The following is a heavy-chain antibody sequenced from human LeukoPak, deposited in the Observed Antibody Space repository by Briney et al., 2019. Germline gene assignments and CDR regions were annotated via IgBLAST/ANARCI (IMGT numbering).Heavy chain of an antibody. V-gene: IGHV1-18*04. CDR2: ISAYNGNT. CDR3: ARDPSNTSGWKTWFDP. D-gene: IGHD6-19*01. Sequence: ASVKVSCKASGDTFTSYGISWVRQAPGQGLEWMGWISAYNGNTNYAQKLQGRVTMTTDTSTSTAHMELRSLRSDDTAVYYCARDPSNTSGWKTWFDPWGQGTLVTVSS. J-gene: IGHJ5*02. CDR1: GDTFTSYG.